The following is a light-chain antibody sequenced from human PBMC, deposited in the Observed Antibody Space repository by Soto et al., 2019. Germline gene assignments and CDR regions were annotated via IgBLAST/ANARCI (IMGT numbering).Light chain of an antibody. CDR3: RSYTTCTTPV. CDR2: EVR. CDR1: SSDVGSYNY. J-gene: IGLJ2*01. V-gene: IGLV2-14*01. Sequence: QSALTQPASVSGSPGQSITISCTGTSSDVGSYNYVSWYQQHPGKAPKLMIYEVRNRPSGVSDRFSGSKSGKTASLTIFGLQAEDEADYYCRSYTTCTTPVFGGGTKVTVL.